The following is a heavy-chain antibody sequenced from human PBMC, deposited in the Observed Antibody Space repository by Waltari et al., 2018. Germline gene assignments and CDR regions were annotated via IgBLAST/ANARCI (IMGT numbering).Heavy chain of an antibody. CDR2: IIPDSGVT. D-gene: IGHD2-21*02. CDR3: ARGRNDLSAFFDP. CDR1: GYRFPGYF. Sequence: QVQLVQSGAEVTKPGASVKVSCKASGYRFPGYFLHWLRQAPGQGLEWMGRIIPDSGVTKYAQNLQGRVTMTRDTSTNTAYMELNSLTSDDTAVYYCARGRNDLSAFFDPWGQGTLVAVSS. J-gene: IGHJ5*02. V-gene: IGHV1-2*06.